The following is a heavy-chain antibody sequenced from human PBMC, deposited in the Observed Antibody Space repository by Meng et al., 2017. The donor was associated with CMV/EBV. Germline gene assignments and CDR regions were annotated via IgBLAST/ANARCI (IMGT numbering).Heavy chain of an antibody. CDR1: GVSISSGGSS. CDR2: IYYSGST. Sequence: PVSGVSISSGGSSWGWTRQHPGKGLEWIGYIYYSGSTYYNPSLKSRVTISVDTSKNQFSLKLSSVTAADTAVYYCARDGMGYGMDVWGQGTTVTVSS. J-gene: IGHJ6*02. CDR3: ARDGMGYGMDV. V-gene: IGHV4-31*03. D-gene: IGHD1-26*01.